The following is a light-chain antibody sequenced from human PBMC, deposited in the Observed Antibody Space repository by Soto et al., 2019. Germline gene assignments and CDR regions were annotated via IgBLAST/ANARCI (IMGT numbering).Light chain of an antibody. CDR1: QDISNY. V-gene: IGKV1-33*01. CDR2: DAS. CDR3: QQYDNLP. Sequence: DIPMTQSPSSLSASVGDRVTITCQASQDISNYLNWYQQKPGKAPKLLIYDASNLETGVPSRFSGSGSGTDFTFTISSLQPEDIVTYYCQQYDNLPFGGGTKVEIK. J-gene: IGKJ4*01.